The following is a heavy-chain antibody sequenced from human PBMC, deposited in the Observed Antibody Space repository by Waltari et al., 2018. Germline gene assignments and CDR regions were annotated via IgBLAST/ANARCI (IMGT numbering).Heavy chain of an antibody. V-gene: IGHV3-23*01. CDR3: ARGGYSSHFDY. J-gene: IGHJ4*02. D-gene: IGHD6-13*01. CDR1: EFMSSNYP. CDR2: ITGSGGTK. Sequence: EVQLLESGGGLVQPGGAMRLSCDASEFMSSNYPMTWVRQPPGRGLEWVSTITGSGGTKYYADSVKDRFTISRDNSQNTLYLQMNSLTVDETAVYFCARGGYSSHFDYWGQGTLVTVSS.